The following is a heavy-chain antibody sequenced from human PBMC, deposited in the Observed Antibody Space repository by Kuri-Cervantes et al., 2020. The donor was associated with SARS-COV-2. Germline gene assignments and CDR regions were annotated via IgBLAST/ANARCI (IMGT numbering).Heavy chain of an antibody. J-gene: IGHJ4*02. CDR2: IYYSGST. CDR1: GGSISSYY. V-gene: IGHV4-59*01. D-gene: IGHD2-15*01. CDR3: AREGYCSGGSCFDY. Sequence: SCTVSGGSISSYYWSWIRQPPGKGLEWIGYIYYSGSTNYNPSLKSRVTISVDTSKNQFSLKLSSVTAADTAVYYCAREGYCSGGSCFDYWGQGTLVTVSS.